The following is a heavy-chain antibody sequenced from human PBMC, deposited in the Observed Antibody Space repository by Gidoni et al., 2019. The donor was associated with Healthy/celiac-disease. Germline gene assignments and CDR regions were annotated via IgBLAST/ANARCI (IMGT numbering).Heavy chain of an antibody. Sequence: QLQLQESGPGLVKPSETLSLTCTVSGGSISSSCYYWGWLRQPPGKGLEWIGSIYYSGSTYYNPSLKSRVTISVDTSKNQFSLKLSSVTAADTAVYYCAREPYYYDSSGYYYVAFDIWGQGTMVTVSS. J-gene: IGHJ3*02. V-gene: IGHV4-39*01. D-gene: IGHD3-22*01. CDR2: IYYSGST. CDR1: GGSISSSCYY. CDR3: AREPYYYDSSGYYYVAFDI.